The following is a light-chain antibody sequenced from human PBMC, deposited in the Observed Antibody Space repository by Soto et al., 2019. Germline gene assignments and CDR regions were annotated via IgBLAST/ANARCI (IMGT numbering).Light chain of an antibody. Sequence: DIQMTQSPSTLSASVGDRVTFTCRASQSINNKLAWYQQRPGMAPKLLIYDASSLKGGVPARFSGSGSGTEFTLTISSLQSEDFAVYHCQQYHNWPSWTFGQGTKVDIK. J-gene: IGKJ1*01. V-gene: IGKV1-5*01. CDR2: DAS. CDR3: QQYHNWPSWT. CDR1: QSINNK.